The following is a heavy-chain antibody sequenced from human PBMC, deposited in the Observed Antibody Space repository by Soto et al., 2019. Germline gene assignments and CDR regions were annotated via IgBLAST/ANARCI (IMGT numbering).Heavy chain of an antibody. Sequence: GESLKISCKASGYSFTTYWIAWVRQMTGKGLEWMGIINPGYSDIRYSPSFQGQVTISADNSISTAYLQWSSLKASDTAMYYCARHEQFYYYYGMDVWGQGTAVTVSS. CDR3: ARHEQFYYYYGMDV. D-gene: IGHD4-4*01. V-gene: IGHV5-51*01. CDR2: INPGYSDI. CDR1: GYSFTTYW. J-gene: IGHJ6*02.